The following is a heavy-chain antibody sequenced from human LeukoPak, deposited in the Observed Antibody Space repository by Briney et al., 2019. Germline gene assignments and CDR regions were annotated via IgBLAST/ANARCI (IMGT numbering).Heavy chain of an antibody. J-gene: IGHJ4*02. V-gene: IGHV3-74*01. Sequence: PGGSLRLSCAASGFTFSTYWMHWVRQAPGEGLVWVSRIHTDGSSTSYSESVKGRFIISRDNAKNTLYLQMNSLRAEDTAVYYCARDTGYSYGYWGQGTLVTVSS. CDR3: ARDTGYSYGY. CDR2: IHTDGSST. CDR1: GFTFSTYW. D-gene: IGHD5-18*01.